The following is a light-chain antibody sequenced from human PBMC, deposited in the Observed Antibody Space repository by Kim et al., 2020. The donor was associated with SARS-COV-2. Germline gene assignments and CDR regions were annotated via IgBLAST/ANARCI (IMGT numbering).Light chain of an antibody. J-gene: IGKJ2*01. Sequence: EIVLTQSPGTLSLSPGERATLSCRASQSVSSSYLAWYQQKPGQAPRLLIYGASSRATGIPDRFSGSGSGTDFTLTISRLEPEDFAVYYCQQYGSSPVAFGQGTKLEIK. CDR2: GAS. CDR3: QQYGSSPVA. V-gene: IGKV3-20*01. CDR1: QSVSSSY.